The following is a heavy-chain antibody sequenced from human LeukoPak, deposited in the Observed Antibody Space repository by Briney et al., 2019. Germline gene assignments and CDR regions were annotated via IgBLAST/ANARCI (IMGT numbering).Heavy chain of an antibody. CDR3: ARDAVWPYYGSGRNYYYYMDV. CDR1: GGSISSGSYY. J-gene: IGHJ6*03. Sequence: PSETLSLTCTVSGGSISSGSYYWSWIRQPAGKGLEWIGRIYTSGSTNYNPSLKSRVTISVDTSKNQFSLKLSSVTAADTAVYYCARDAVWPYYGSGRNYYYYMDVWGKGTTVTISS. D-gene: IGHD3-10*01. CDR2: IYTSGST. V-gene: IGHV4-61*02.